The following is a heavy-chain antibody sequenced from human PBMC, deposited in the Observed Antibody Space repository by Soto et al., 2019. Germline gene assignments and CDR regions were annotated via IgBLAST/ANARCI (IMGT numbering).Heavy chain of an antibody. CDR1: GYTFTGYY. V-gene: IGHV1-2*02. J-gene: IGHJ6*02. Sequence: ASVKVSCKASGYTFTGYYMHWVRQAPGQGLEWMGWINPNSGGTNYAQKFQGRVTMTRDTSISTAYMELSRLRSDDTAVYYCARDQASCSSTSCYYYYYYGMDVWGQGTTVTVSS. CDR2: INPNSGGT. CDR3: ARDQASCSSTSCYYYYYYGMDV. D-gene: IGHD2-2*01.